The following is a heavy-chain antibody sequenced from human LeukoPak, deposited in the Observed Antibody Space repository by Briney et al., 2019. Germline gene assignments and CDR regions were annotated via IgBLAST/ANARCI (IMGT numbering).Heavy chain of an antibody. J-gene: IGHJ6*02. CDR2: NYSSVST. CDR3: ARDDYGDSGYYYFGMDV. V-gene: IGHV4-61*02. Sequence: SQTLSLTCTASGGSISSGSYYWSWIRQPAGKGLEWIGRNYSSVSTDYNPSLRRRVTLSVDTSKNQFSLKLISVNAADTAVYYCARDDYGDSGYYYFGMDVWGQGTTVTVSS. CDR1: GGSISSGSYY. D-gene: IGHD4-17*01.